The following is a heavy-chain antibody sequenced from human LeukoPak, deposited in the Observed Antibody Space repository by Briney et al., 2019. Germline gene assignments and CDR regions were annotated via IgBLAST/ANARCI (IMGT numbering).Heavy chain of an antibody. CDR1: GGSVSSGSYY. CDR2: IYYSGST. V-gene: IGHV4-61*01. D-gene: IGHD3-9*01. CDR3: ARTLRYFDWLLLGIDY. Sequence: PSETLSLTCTVSGGSVSSGSYYWSWIRQPPGKGLEWIGYIYYSGSTNYNPSLKSRVTISVDTSKNQFSLKLSSVTAADTAVYYCARTLRYFDWLLLGIDYWGQGTLVTASS. J-gene: IGHJ4*02.